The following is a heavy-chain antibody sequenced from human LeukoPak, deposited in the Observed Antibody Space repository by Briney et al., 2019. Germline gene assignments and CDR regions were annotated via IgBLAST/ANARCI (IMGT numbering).Heavy chain of an antibody. CDR2: VNHSGTT. CDR3: ARTPLGDDYGDYAADY. V-gene: IGHV4-34*01. Sequence: SETLSLTCAVYGVSFSGYYWSWLRQPPGKGLEWVGEVNHSGTTNYNPSLKSRVTISVDKSNMQFSLKLTSVTAADTAVYYCARTPLGDDYGDYAADYWGQGTQVTVSS. D-gene: IGHD4-17*01. CDR1: GVSFSGYY. J-gene: IGHJ4*02.